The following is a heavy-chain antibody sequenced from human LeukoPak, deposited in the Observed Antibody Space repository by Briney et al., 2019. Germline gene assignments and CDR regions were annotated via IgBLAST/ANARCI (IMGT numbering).Heavy chain of an antibody. CDR3: ATRDGYTEVDY. CDR2: IYYSGST. Sequence: SETLSLTCTVSGGSISSYYWSWFRQPPGKGLEWIGYIYYSGSTNYNPSLKSRVTITVDTSKNQFSLKLSSVTAADTAVYYCATRDGYTEVDYWGQGTLVTVSS. CDR1: GGSISSYY. J-gene: IGHJ4*02. D-gene: IGHD5-24*01. V-gene: IGHV4-59*01.